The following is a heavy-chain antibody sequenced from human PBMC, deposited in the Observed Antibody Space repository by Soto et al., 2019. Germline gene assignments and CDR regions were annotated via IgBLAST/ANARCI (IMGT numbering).Heavy chain of an antibody. V-gene: IGHV3-33*01. J-gene: IGHJ6*02. CDR2: IWYDGSNK. CDR1: GFTFSSYG. CDR3: ARDSLWYGRKGGMDV. D-gene: IGHD6-13*01. Sequence: PGGSLRLSCAASGFTFSSYGMHWVRQAPGKGLEWVAVIWYDGSNKYYADSVKGRFTISRDNSKNTLDLQMNSLRAEDTAVYYCARDSLWYGRKGGMDVWGQGTTVTVSS.